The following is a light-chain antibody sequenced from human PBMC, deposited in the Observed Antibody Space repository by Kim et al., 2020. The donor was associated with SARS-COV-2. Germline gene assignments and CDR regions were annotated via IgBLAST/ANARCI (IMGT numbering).Light chain of an antibody. Sequence: DIQMTQSPSSLSASVGDRVTISCRASQGISISLNWYQQRPGNAPKLLIYAASSLQSGVPSRFSGSGSGTDFTLTISSLQPEDFATYYSQQSHSNPLTFGGETKV. CDR2: AAS. J-gene: IGKJ4*01. V-gene: IGKV1-39*01. CDR1: QGISIS. CDR3: QQSHSNPLT.